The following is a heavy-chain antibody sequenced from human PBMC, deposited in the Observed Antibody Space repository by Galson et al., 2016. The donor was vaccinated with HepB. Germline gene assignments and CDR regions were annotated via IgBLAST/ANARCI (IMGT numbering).Heavy chain of an antibody. J-gene: IGHJ4*02. Sequence: SLRLSCAASGFSLAEYAIHWVRQAPGKGLEWVSGISWNGRTLGYADSVKGRFTISKDYAKNPLYLQMNSLRPEHTALYYCAKDKTSGYSSGWYYFDYWGQGTLVTVSS. CDR1: GFSLAEYA. D-gene: IGHD6-19*01. V-gene: IGHV3-9*01. CDR2: ISWNGRTL. CDR3: AKDKTSGYSSGWYYFDY.